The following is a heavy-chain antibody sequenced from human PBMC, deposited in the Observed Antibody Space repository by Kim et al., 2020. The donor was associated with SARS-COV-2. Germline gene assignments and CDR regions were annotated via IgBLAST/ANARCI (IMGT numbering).Heavy chain of an antibody. Sequence: GGSLRLSCAASGFTVSSNYMSWVRQAPGKGLEWVSVIYSGGSTYYAYSVKGRFTISRDNSKNTLYLQMNSLRAEDTAVYYCARGPELDYGMDVWGQGTTVTVSS. CDR1: GFTVSSNY. CDR3: ARGPELDYGMDV. CDR2: IYSGGST. J-gene: IGHJ6*02. D-gene: IGHD1-1*01. V-gene: IGHV3-53*01.